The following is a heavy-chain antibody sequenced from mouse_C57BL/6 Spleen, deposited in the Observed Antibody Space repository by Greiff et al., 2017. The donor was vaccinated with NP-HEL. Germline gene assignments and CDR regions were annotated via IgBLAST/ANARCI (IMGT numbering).Heavy chain of an antibody. CDR2: INPGSGGT. CDR1: GYAFTNYL. D-gene: IGHD4-1*01. Sequence: QVQLQQSGAELVRPGTSVKVSCKASGYAFTNYLIEWVKQRPGQGLEWIGVINPGSGGTNYNEKFKGKATLTADKSSSTAYMQLSSLTSEDSAVYFCARYGELGPSDYWGQGTTLTVSS. J-gene: IGHJ2*01. CDR3: ARYGELGPSDY. V-gene: IGHV1-54*01.